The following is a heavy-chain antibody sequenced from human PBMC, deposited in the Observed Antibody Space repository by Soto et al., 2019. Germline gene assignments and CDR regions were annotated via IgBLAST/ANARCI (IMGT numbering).Heavy chain of an antibody. J-gene: IGHJ6*02. CDR1: GGSVSSGSYY. D-gene: IGHD6-19*01. CDR2: IYYSWST. Sequence: QVQLQESGPGLVKPSETLSLTCTVSGGSVSSGSYYWGWIRQPPGKGLEWIGYIYYSWSTNYNPSLKSRVTISVDPSKNQCSLKLSSVTAADTAVYYCARGIEGWYQGRYYYGMDVWGQGTTVTVSS. V-gene: IGHV4-61*01. CDR3: ARGIEGWYQGRYYYGMDV.